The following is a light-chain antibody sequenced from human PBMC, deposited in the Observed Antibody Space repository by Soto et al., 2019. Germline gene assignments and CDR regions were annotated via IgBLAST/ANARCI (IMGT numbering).Light chain of an antibody. Sequence: DIQMTQSPSSLSASVGDRVTITCRASQSISNYVNWYQQKPGKAPKLLINLASSLQSGVPSRFSGSGSGTEFTLTISGLQPGDSATYYCQQYNSYSPTFGQGTKVEVK. V-gene: IGKV1-5*01. CDR1: QSISNY. J-gene: IGKJ1*01. CDR3: QQYNSYSPT. CDR2: LAS.